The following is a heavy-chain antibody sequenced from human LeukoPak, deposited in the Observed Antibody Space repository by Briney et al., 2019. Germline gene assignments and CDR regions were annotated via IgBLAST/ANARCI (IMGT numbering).Heavy chain of an antibody. CDR2: INPNSGGT. J-gene: IGHJ4*02. V-gene: IGHV1-2*02. D-gene: IGHD6-19*01. Sequence: ASVKVSCKASGYTFTGYYMHWLRQAPGQGLEWMGWINPNSGGTNYAQKFQGRVTMTRDTSISTAHMELSRLRSDDTAVYYCARDFPRGIAVNYWGQGTLVTVSS. CDR1: GYTFTGYY. CDR3: ARDFPRGIAVNY.